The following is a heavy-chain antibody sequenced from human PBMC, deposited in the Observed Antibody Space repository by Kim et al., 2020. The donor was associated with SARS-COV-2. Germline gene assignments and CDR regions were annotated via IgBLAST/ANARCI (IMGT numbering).Heavy chain of an antibody. CDR3: ARGPYSGGAGI. D-gene: IGHD1-26*01. Sequence: ECAASEKGRITNSRDDSKNSLYLQMTSLKTEDTAVYYCARGPYSGGAGIWGQGTMVTVSS. J-gene: IGHJ3*02. V-gene: IGHV3-72*01.